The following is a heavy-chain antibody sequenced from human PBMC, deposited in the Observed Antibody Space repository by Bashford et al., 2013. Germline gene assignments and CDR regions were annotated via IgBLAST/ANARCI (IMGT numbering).Heavy chain of an antibody. D-gene: IGHD3-22*01. CDR3: ARDPPXDSSGYTFDI. CDR2: IYYSGST. J-gene: IGHJ3*02. CDR1: GGSISSSSYY. V-gene: IGHV4-39*02. Sequence: SETLSLTCTVSGGSISSSSYYWGWIRQPPGKGLEWIGSIYYSGSTYYNPSLKSRVTISVDTSKNQFSLKLSSVTAADTAVYYCARDPPXDSSGYTFDIWGQGQWSPSPQ.